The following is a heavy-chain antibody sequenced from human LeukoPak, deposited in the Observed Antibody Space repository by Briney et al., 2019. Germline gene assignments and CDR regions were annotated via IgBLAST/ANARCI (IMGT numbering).Heavy chain of an antibody. Sequence: GGSLRLSCAASGFTFNNYAMSWVRQAPGKGLEWVSGIGDSGHSTYYADSVKGRFTISRDNSKNTLYLQMSSLRAEDTAVYYCAKSYGDSDYWGQGTLVTVSS. V-gene: IGHV3-23*01. D-gene: IGHD4-17*01. CDR2: IGDSGHST. J-gene: IGHJ4*02. CDR3: AKSYGDSDY. CDR1: GFTFNNYA.